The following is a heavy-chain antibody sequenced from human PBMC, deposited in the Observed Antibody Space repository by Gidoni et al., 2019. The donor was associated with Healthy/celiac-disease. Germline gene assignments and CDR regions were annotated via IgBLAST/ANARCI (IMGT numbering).Heavy chain of an antibody. Sequence: QVQLQESGPGLVKPSQTLSLTCTLSGGSNSSGGYYWSWIRQHPGKGLEWIGYIYYSGSTYYNPSLKSRVTISVDTSKNQFSLKLSSVTAADTAVYYCARDRITGYGIDYWGQGTLVTVSS. CDR2: IYYSGST. D-gene: IGHD5-18*01. J-gene: IGHJ4*02. V-gene: IGHV4-31*03. CDR1: GGSNSSGGYY. CDR3: ARDRITGYGIDY.